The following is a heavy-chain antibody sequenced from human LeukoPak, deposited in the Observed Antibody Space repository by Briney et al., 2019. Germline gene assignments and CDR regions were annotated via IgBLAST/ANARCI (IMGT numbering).Heavy chain of an antibody. J-gene: IGHJ6*02. V-gene: IGHV1-58*02. CDR1: GFTFTSSA. CDR2: IVVGSGNT. Sequence: SVKVSCKASGFTFTSSAMQWVRQARGQRLEWIGWIVVGSGNTNYAQKFQERVTITRDMSTSTAYMELSSLRSEDTAVYYCAAGTLDSSGYYDYYYYGMDVWGQGTTVTVSS. CDR3: AAGTLDSSGYYDYYYYGMDV. D-gene: IGHD3-22*01.